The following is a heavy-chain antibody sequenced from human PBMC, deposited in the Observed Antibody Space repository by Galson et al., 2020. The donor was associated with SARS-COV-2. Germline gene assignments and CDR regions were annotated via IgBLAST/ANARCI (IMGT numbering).Heavy chain of an antibody. CDR1: GFTLTSYS. J-gene: IGHJ6*02. CDR2: ISSTGSYI. Sequence: GGSLRLSCVVSGFTLTSYSVNWVRQAPGKGLEWVSSISSTGSYIYYAGSLEGRFTISRDIAKNSLFLQMNSLRVEDTAVYYCARAGPKVQFYYGMDVWGQGTTVTVSS. V-gene: IGHV3-21*01. CDR3: ARAGPKVQFYYGMDV.